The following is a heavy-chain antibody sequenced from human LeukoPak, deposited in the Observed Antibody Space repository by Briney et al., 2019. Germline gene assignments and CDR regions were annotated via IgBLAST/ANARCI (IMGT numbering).Heavy chain of an antibody. Sequence: GASVKVSCKASGYPFTSYGISWVRQAPGQGGGWMGWISAYNGNTNYAQKLQGRVTMTTDTSTSTAYMELRSLRSDDTAVYYCARDLGTPYYYYGMDVWGQGTTVTVSS. CDR1: GYPFTSYG. CDR3: ARDLGTPYYYYGMDV. V-gene: IGHV1-18*01. J-gene: IGHJ6*02. D-gene: IGHD7-27*01. CDR2: ISAYNGNT.